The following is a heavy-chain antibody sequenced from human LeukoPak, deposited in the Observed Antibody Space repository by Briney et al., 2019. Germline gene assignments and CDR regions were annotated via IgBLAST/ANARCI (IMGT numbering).Heavy chain of an antibody. J-gene: IGHJ4*02. CDR3: ARGNYYRNFDY. CDR1: GGSISGHS. V-gene: IGHV4-59*11. CDR2: IYYSGST. D-gene: IGHD4-11*01. Sequence: SETLSLTCTVSGGSISGHSWSWIRQPPGKGLEWIGYIYYSGSTNYNPSLKSRVTISVDTSKNQFSLKLSSVTAADTAVYYCARGNYYRNFDYWGQGTLVTVSS.